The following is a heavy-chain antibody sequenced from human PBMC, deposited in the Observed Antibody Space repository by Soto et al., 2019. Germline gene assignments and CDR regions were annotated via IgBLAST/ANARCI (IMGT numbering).Heavy chain of an antibody. CDR2: ISPYGGST. CDR3: ARGDGRGSIGFYYYYGMAA. Sequence: QVQLVQSGAGVKKPGASVKVSCKASGFTFTNYFFHWVRQAPRQGLEWMGIISPYGGSTNYVQSLQGGVTMPSDAFTSIVYMELSSLRSEDTAVYYCARGDGRGSIGFYYYYGMAAWGHGTTVSVTS. V-gene: IGHV1-46*01. D-gene: IGHD1-26*01. J-gene: IGHJ6*02. CDR1: GFTFTNYF.